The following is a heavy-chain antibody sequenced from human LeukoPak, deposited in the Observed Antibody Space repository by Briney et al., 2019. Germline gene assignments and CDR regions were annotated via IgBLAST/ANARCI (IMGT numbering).Heavy chain of an antibody. D-gene: IGHD4-17*01. CDR1: GYTFTDYY. CDR3: ARAWYGDYVQLGY. V-gene: IGHV1-2*02. J-gene: IGHJ4*02. CDR2: INPNSGGT. Sequence: ASVKVSCKASGYTFTDYYMHWVRQAPGQGLEWMGWINPNSGGTNYAQKFQGRVTMTRDTSISTAYMELSRLRSDDTAVYYCARAWYGDYVQLGYWGQGTLVTVSS.